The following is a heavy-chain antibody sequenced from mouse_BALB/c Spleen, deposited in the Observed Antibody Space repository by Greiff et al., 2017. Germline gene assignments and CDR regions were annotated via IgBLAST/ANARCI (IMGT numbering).Heavy chain of an antibody. V-gene: IGHV5-9-4*01. CDR2: ISSGGSYT. J-gene: IGHJ4*01. CDR3: ARVDPYAMDY. CDR1: GFTFSSYA. Sequence: EVKLMESGGGLVKPGGSLKLSCAASGFTFSSYAMSWVRQSPEKRLEWVAEISSGGSYTYYPDTVTGRFTISRDNAKNTLYLEMSSLRSEDTAMYYCARVDPYAMDYWGQGTSVTVSS.